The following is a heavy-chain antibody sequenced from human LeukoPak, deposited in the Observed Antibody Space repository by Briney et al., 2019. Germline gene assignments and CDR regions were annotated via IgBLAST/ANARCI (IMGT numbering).Heavy chain of an antibody. CDR1: GYTVTGYY. CDR2: IDPNSGDT. CDR3: ARGDIGSVDY. D-gene: IGHD3-16*01. Sequence: ASVKVSCKASGYTVTGYYMHWVRQAPGQGLEWMGWIDPNSGDTNYAQKFQGRVTMTRDTSISTAYMELSRLRSDDTAVYYCARGDIGSVDYWGQGALVTVSS. J-gene: IGHJ4*02. V-gene: IGHV1-2*02.